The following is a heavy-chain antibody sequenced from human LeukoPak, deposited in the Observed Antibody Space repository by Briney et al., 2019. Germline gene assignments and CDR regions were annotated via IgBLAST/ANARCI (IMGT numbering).Heavy chain of an antibody. CDR2: IGRSGGST. J-gene: IGHJ4*02. CDR1: GFIFGNHA. CDR3: AKEGGYCSSSSCSDYFDY. V-gene: IGHV3-23*01. D-gene: IGHD2-2*01. Sequence: GGSLRLSCAASGFIFGNHAMSWVRQAPGKGLEWVSTIGRSGGSTYYADSVKGRCTISRDNSKGTLYLQVNSLRADDTAVYYCAKEGGYCSSSSCSDYFDYWGQGSLVTVSS.